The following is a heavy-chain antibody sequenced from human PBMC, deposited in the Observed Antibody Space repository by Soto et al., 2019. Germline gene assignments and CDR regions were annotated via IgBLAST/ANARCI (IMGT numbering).Heavy chain of an antibody. CDR3: ARGGWRELRGGFDY. CDR1: GFTFSSYG. J-gene: IGHJ4*02. V-gene: IGHV3-33*01. Sequence: QVQLVESGGGVVQPGRSLRLSCAASGFTFSSYGMHWVRQAPGKGLEWVAVIWYDGSNKYYADSVKGRFTISRDNSKNTLYLQMNSLRAEDTAVYYCARGGWRELRGGFDYWGQGTLVTVSS. CDR2: IWYDGSNK. D-gene: IGHD1-26*01.